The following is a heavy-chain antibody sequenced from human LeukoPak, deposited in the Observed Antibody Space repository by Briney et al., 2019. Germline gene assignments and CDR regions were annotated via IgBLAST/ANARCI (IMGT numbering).Heavy chain of an antibody. Sequence: GSSVKVSCKASGGTFSSYAISWVRQAPGQGLEWMGGIIPIFGTAIYAQKFQGRVTMTEDTSTDTAYMELSSLRSEDTAVYYCATVQAVAGTTPFDYWGQGTLVTVSS. D-gene: IGHD6-19*01. CDR2: IIPIFGTA. CDR1: GGTFSSYA. CDR3: ATVQAVAGTTPFDY. V-gene: IGHV1-69*06. J-gene: IGHJ4*02.